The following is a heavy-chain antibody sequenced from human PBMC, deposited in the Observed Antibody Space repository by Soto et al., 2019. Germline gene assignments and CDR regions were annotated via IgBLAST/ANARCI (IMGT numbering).Heavy chain of an antibody. V-gene: IGHV1-18*01. CDR2: ISAYNGNT. J-gene: IGHJ5*02. Sequence: ASVNVSCKPSDYTLISYGISWVRQAPGQGHEWMGWISAYNGNTNYAQNLQGRVTMTTDTSTSTAYMELRSLRSDDTAVYYCARGGWEFDPWGQGTLVTVSS. D-gene: IGHD3-16*01. CDR1: DYTLISYG. CDR3: ARGGWEFDP.